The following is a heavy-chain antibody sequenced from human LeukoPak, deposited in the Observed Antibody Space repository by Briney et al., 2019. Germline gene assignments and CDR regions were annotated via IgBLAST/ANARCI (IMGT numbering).Heavy chain of an antibody. Sequence: EASVKVSCKASGYTFSSNAINWVRQAPGQGLEWMGWIDTNTGNPTYAQGFTGQFVFSLDTSVSTAYLQISSLKAEDTAEYFCAGGYDSSGYFSDWGQGTLVTVSS. CDR2: IDTNTGNP. CDR3: AGGYDSSGYFSD. V-gene: IGHV7-4-1*02. J-gene: IGHJ4*02. D-gene: IGHD3-22*01. CDR1: GYTFSSNA.